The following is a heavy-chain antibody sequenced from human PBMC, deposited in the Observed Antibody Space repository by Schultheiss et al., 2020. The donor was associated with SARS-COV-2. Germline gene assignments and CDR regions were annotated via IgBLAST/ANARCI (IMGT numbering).Heavy chain of an antibody. CDR2: INAGNGNT. V-gene: IGHV1-3*01. CDR3: ACPDYGGNLRSAFDI. D-gene: IGHD4-23*01. CDR1: GYTFTSYD. Sequence: ASVKVSCKASGYTFTSYDINWVRQAPGQRLEWMGWINAGNGNTKYSQKFQGRVTITRDTSASTAYMELSSLRSEDTAVYYCACPDYGGNLRSAFDIWGQGTMVTVSS. J-gene: IGHJ3*02.